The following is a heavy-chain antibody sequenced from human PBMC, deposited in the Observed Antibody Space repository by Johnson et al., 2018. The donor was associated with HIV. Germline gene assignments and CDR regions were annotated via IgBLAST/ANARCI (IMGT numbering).Heavy chain of an antibody. CDR3: AKELAADGVDAFDI. Sequence: VQLVESGGGVVQPGRSLRLSCAASGFTFSSYAMHWVRQAPGKGLEWVAVIRYDGSNKYYADSVKGRFTISRDNSKNTLYLQMNSLRVEDTAVYYCAKELAADGVDAFDIWGQGTMVTVS. CDR2: IRYDGSNK. J-gene: IGHJ3*02. V-gene: IGHV3-30*14. D-gene: IGHD6-13*01. CDR1: GFTFSSYA.